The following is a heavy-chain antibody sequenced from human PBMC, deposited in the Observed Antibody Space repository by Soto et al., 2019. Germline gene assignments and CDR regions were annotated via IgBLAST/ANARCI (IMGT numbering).Heavy chain of an antibody. CDR3: ASQLENGITGTTEDY. CDR2: IYPGDSDT. CDR1: GYSFTSYW. D-gene: IGHD1-7*01. V-gene: IGHV5-51*01. J-gene: IGHJ4*02. Sequence: PGESLKISCKGSGYSFTSYWIGWVRQMPGKGLEWMGIIYPGDSDTRYSPSFQGQVTISADKSISTAYLQWSSLKASDTAMYYCASQLENGITGTTEDYWGQGTLVTVSS.